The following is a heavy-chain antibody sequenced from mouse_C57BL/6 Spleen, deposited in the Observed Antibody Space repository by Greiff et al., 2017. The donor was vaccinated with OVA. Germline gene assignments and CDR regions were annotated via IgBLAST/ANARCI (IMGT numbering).Heavy chain of an antibody. D-gene: IGHD1-1*01. Sequence: VQLQQPGTELVKPGASVKLSCKASGYTFTSYWMHWVKQRPGQGLEWIGNINPSNGGTNYNEKFKSKATLTVDKSSSTAYMQLSSLTSEDSAVYYCARTFYYGSIPYYFDYWGQGTTLTVSS. CDR2: INPSNGGT. J-gene: IGHJ2*01. V-gene: IGHV1-53*01. CDR1: GYTFTSYW. CDR3: ARTFYYGSIPYYFDY.